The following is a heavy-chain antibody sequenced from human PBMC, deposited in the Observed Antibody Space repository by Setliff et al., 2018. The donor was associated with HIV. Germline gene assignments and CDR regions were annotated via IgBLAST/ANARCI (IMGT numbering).Heavy chain of an antibody. CDR1: GGSISSSSYY. V-gene: IGHV4-39*07. CDR2: VYYSGGT. J-gene: IGHJ4*02. D-gene: IGHD6-13*01. Sequence: SETLSLTCIVSGGSISSSSYYWGWIRQPPGEGLEWIGTVYYSGGTYYNPSLKSRATISVDTSENQFSLKLSSVTAADTAVYYCARDGYSSSWYVISGSFDYWGQGILVTVSS. CDR3: ARDGYSSSWYVISGSFDY.